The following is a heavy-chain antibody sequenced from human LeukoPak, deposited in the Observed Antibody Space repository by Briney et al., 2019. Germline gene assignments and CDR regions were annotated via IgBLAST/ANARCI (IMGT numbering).Heavy chain of an antibody. Sequence: GGSLRLSCAASGFTFSSYAMSWVRQAPGKGLEWVSAISGSGGSTYCADSVKGRFTISRDNSKNTLYLQMNSLRAEDTAVYYCAKDNPGYYDSSGYYYPSVFDYWGQGTLVTVSS. J-gene: IGHJ4*02. CDR2: ISGSGGST. CDR1: GFTFSSYA. D-gene: IGHD3-22*01. CDR3: AKDNPGYYDSSGYYYPSVFDY. V-gene: IGHV3-23*01.